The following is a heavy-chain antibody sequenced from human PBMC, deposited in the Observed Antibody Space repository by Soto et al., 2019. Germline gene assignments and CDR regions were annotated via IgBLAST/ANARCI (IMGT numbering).Heavy chain of an antibody. Sequence: QVHLVQSGAEMKKPGASLNVSCKASGFIFSRSTIHWVRQAPGQRLEWMGWIHAGQGNTKYSGQFQGRLTIDSDTSASTAYLLLNSLTSEDTAVYYCARDFSLSGPVFWFDPWGPGTLVTVSS. CDR3: ARDFSLSGPVFWFDP. CDR1: GFIFSRST. D-gene: IGHD2-8*01. V-gene: IGHV1-3*01. J-gene: IGHJ5*02. CDR2: IHAGQGNT.